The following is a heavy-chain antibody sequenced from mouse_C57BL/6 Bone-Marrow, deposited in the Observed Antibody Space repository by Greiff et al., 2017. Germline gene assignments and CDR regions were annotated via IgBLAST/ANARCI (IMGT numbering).Heavy chain of an antibody. CDR3: ARGGGPAY. D-gene: IGHD3-3*01. CDR1: GYTFTSYW. J-gene: IGHJ2*01. CDR2: IDPSDSYT. V-gene: IGHV1-59*01. Sequence: QVQLQQPGAELVRPGTSVKLSCKASGYTFTSYWMHWVKQRPGQGLEWIGVIDPSDSYTNYNQKFKGKATLTVDTSSSTAYMQLSSLTYEDAAVYYCARGGGPAYWGQGTTLTVSA.